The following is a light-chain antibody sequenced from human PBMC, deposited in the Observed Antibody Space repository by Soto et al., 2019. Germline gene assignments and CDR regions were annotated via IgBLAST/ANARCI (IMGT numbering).Light chain of an antibody. Sequence: QSVLTQPPSASGTPGQRVTISCSGSGSNIGTNTVNWYQQLPGTAPKLLIYRTDQRPAGIPDRFSGSKSGTSASLDISGLQSDDEADYYCTAWDGSLDGRVFGGGTKLPS. CDR1: GSNIGTNT. CDR2: RTD. J-gene: IGLJ3*02. V-gene: IGLV1-44*01. CDR3: TAWDGSLDGRV.